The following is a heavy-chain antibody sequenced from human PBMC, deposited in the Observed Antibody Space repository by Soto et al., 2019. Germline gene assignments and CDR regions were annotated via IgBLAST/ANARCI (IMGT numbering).Heavy chain of an antibody. CDR1: GGSITPYY. CDR3: ARDRNYYDTSDYYSKFDY. D-gene: IGHD3-22*01. J-gene: IGHJ4*02. V-gene: IGHV4-4*07. CDR2: IYTSGTTSGST. Sequence: ETLSLTCTVSGGSITPYYWSWIRQPAVNVLEWIVLIYTSGTTSGSTNYSPSLKSRVTMSVDTSKNHLSLKLSSVTAADTAVYYCARDRNYYDTSDYYSKFDYWGQGTLVTVS.